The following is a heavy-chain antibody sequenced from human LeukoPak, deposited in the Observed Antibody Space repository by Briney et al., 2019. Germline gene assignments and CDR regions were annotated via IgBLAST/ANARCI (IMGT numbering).Heavy chain of an antibody. J-gene: IGHJ4*02. Sequence: ASLKVSCKVSGHTLTELSMHWVRQAPGKGLEWLGGFDPEDGKTVFAQKFQGRVTMTENKSTDTSSMVLRSLRSEDTAVYYCATSERRFCSPNSCYMPFDFWGLGTLVTVSS. CDR3: ATSERRFCSPNSCYMPFDF. D-gene: IGHD2-2*02. V-gene: IGHV1-24*01. CDR2: FDPEDGKT. CDR1: GHTLTELS.